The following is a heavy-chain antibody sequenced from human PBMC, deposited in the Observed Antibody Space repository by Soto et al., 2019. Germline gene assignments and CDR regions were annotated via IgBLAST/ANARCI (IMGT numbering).Heavy chain of an antibody. CDR2: IFPGDSDT. CDR3: ASQGPPYSGSGYYYGMGV. Sequence: PGESLKISCNASGFSLNTYWIGWVRQKPGKGLEWMGSIFPGDSDTRYSPSFQVQVIISADRSISTAYLQWRSLKASDTAIYYCASQGPPYSGSGYYYGMGVWGQGTTVTVSS. J-gene: IGHJ6*02. D-gene: IGHD6-6*01. V-gene: IGHV5-51*01. CDR1: GFSLNTYW.